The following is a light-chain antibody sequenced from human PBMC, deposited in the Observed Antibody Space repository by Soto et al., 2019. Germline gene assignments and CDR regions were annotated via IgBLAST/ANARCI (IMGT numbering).Light chain of an antibody. J-gene: IGKJ1*01. V-gene: IGKV1-5*01. CDR3: QQYNSYPT. CDR1: QSISSW. Sequence: DIQMTQSPSTLSASVGDRVTITCRASQSISSWLAWYQQKPGKAPKLLIYDASSLEIGVPSRFSGSGSGTEFTLTISSLQPDDFATYYCQQYNSYPTFGQGTKVDIK. CDR2: DAS.